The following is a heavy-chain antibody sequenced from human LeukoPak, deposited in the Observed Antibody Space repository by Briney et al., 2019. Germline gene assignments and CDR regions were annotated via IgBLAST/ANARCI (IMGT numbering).Heavy chain of an antibody. Sequence: SETLSLTCAVYGGSLYGHYWSWIRQFPGKGLEWIGEGSEIGGTKFNPSLRGRVSISADTSKNQFSLKLNSVTAADTAVYYCARNGQSGFSFDPWGQGTLVIVSS. V-gene: IGHV4-34*01. J-gene: IGHJ5*02. D-gene: IGHD6-25*01. CDR2: GSEIGGT. CDR1: GGSLYGHY. CDR3: ARNGQSGFSFDP.